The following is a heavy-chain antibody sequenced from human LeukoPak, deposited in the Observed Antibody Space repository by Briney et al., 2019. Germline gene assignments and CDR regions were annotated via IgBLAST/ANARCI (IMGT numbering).Heavy chain of an antibody. D-gene: IGHD2-2*02. CDR2: IKQDGSEK. CDR3: ARGGKYPLLYGIS. Sequence: HPGGSLRLSCAASGFTFSSYWMSWVRQAPGKGLEWVAIIKQDGSEKYYVDSVKGRFTISRDNAKNSLYLQMNSLRAEATAVYYCARGGKYPLLYGISWGQGTLVTVSS. J-gene: IGHJ5*02. V-gene: IGHV3-7*01. CDR1: GFTFSSYW.